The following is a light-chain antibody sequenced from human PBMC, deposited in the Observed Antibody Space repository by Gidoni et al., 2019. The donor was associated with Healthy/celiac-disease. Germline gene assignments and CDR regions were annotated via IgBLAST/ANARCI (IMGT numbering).Light chain of an antibody. CDR2: GAS. J-gene: IGKJ2*01. CDR3: QQSYSTPDT. V-gene: IGKV1-39*01. Sequence: DIQMTQSPSSLSASVGDRVTITCRASQSISSYLNWYQQKPGKAPKLLIYGASSLQRGVPSRFSGSGSGTDFTLTISSLQPEDFATYYCQQSYSTPDTFGRGTKLEIK. CDR1: QSISSY.